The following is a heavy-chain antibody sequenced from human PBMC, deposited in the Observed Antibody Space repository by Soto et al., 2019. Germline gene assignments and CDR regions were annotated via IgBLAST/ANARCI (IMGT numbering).Heavy chain of an antibody. D-gene: IGHD2-2*01. V-gene: IGHV5-10-1*01. J-gene: IGHJ6*02. CDR3: ASSPRGYCSSTSCRELGNYYGMDV. Sequence: PGESLKISCRASGYIFTNYWISWVRQMPGKGLEWMGRIDPSDSYTNYSPSFQGHVTISADKSISTAYLQWSSLKASDTAMYYCASSPRGYCSSTSCRELGNYYGMDVWGQGTTVTVSS. CDR2: IDPSDSYT. CDR1: GYIFTNYW.